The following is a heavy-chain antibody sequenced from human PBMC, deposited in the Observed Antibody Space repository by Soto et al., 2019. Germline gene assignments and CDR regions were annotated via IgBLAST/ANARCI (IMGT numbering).Heavy chain of an antibody. D-gene: IGHD1-26*01. CDR3: ARRGSGSYYGY. CDR1: GFTFSSYA. CDR2: ISGSGDST. Sequence: EVQLLESGGGLVQPGGSLRLSCAASGFTFSSYAMRWVRQSLVTGLEWLSAISGSGDSTYYADSVKGRFTISRDNSKNTLCLQMTSLKATDTAVYYCARRGSGSYYGYWGQRPLVTVSS. V-gene: IGHV3-23*01. J-gene: IGHJ4*02.